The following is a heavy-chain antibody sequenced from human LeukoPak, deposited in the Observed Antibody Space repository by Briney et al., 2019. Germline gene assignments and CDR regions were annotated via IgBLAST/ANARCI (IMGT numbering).Heavy chain of an antibody. V-gene: IGHV1-18*01. D-gene: IGHD6-19*01. CDR1: GYTFISYG. J-gene: IGHJ6*02. CDR2: ISAYNGNT. CDR3: ARDKGTAVVNGMDV. Sequence: ASVKVSCKASGYTFISYGISWVRQAPGQGLEWMGWISAYNGNTNFAQKLQGRVTMTTDTSTSTAYMELRSLRSDDTAVYYCARDKGTAVVNGMDVWGQGTTVTVSS.